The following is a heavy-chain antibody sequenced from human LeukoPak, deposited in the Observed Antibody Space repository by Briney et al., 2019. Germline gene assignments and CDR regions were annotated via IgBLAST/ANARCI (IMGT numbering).Heavy chain of an antibody. V-gene: IGHV4-34*01. Sequence: SETLSLTCAVYGGSFSGYYWSWIRQPPGKGLEWIGEIDHSGFTIYNPSLKSRVAISEDTSKNQFPLKLSSVTAADTAVYYCARGPPRDYGTSGFYYNYWGQGTLVTVSS. J-gene: IGHJ4*02. CDR1: GGSFSGYY. CDR3: ARGPPRDYGTSGFYYNY. CDR2: IDHSGFT. D-gene: IGHD3-22*01.